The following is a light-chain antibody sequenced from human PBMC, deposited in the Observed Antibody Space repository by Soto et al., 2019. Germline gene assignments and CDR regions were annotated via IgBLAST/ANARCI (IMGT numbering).Light chain of an antibody. J-gene: IGLJ3*02. CDR2: EVN. Sequence: QSALTQPASVSGSPGQSITISCTGTRSDVGDYNLVSWYQQHPGKAPKLMIYEVNKRPSGVSNRFSGSKSGNTASLTISGLQAEDAADYYCCSYAGSDTWAFGGGTKVTVL. CDR3: CSYAGSDTWA. CDR1: RSDVGDYNL. V-gene: IGLV2-23*02.